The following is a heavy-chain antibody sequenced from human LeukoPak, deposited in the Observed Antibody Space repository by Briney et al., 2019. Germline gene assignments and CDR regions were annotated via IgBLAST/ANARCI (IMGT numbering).Heavy chain of an antibody. CDR2: INPSDGSA. Sequence: ASVKVSCKASGYTFTSNYMHWVRQAPGQGLEWMGIINPSDGSANSAQKFQGRVTMTRDTSTNTVYMELRSLRSDDTAVYYCARAGWGPRAGEFDYWGQGTLVTVSS. V-gene: IGHV1-46*01. CDR1: GYTFTSNY. CDR3: ARAGWGPRAGEFDY. D-gene: IGHD7-27*01. J-gene: IGHJ4*02.